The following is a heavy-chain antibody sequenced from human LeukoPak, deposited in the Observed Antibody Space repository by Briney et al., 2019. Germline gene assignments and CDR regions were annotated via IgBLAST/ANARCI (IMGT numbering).Heavy chain of an antibody. J-gene: IGHJ6*02. CDR1: GYSFTGYF. V-gene: IGHV1-2*02. CDR3: ARRFYYAMDV. CDR2: INPNSGDT. Sequence: GASVKVSCKASGYSFTGYFMQCVRQAPGQGLEWMGWINPNSGDTNYAQKFQGRVTMTRDTSISTAYMELSRLRSDDAAVYYCARRFYYAMDVWGQGTTVTVSS. D-gene: IGHD3-16*01.